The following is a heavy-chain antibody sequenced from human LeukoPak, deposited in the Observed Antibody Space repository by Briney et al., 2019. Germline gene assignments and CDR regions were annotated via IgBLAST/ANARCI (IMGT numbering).Heavy chain of an antibody. Sequence: GGSLRLSWAASRFSFTNYAMAWVRQAPGKGLEWVSGISGSGTSTYYIDSVKGRFTVSRDNSKNTLYLQMNSLRAEDTAVYYCAKAPIPVGSTFYFDYWGQGTLVTVSS. V-gene: IGHV3-23*01. CDR1: RFSFTNYA. D-gene: IGHD2-8*02. CDR2: ISGSGTST. CDR3: AKAPIPVGSTFYFDY. J-gene: IGHJ4*02.